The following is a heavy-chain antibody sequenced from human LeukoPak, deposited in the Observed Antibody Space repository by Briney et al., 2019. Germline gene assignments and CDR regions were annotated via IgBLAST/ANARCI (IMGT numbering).Heavy chain of an antibody. CDR3: ATSRIAVAGRDY. CDR2: INWSGGST. CDR1: GFTFDDYG. V-gene: IGHV3-20*04. J-gene: IGHJ4*02. Sequence: GGSLRLSCAASGFTFDDYGMSWVRQAPGKGLEWVSGINWSGGSTGHADSVKGRFTISRDNAKNSLYLQMNSLRAEDTALYYCATSRIAVAGRDYWGQGTLVTVSS. D-gene: IGHD6-19*01.